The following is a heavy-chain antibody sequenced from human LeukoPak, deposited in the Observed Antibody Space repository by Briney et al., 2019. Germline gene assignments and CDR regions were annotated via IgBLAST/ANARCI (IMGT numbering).Heavy chain of an antibody. CDR3: ARDLGDSADAFDI. CDR1: GYTFTGYY. D-gene: IGHD1-26*01. Sequence: ASVKVSCKASGYTFTGYYMHWVRQAPGQGLEWMGWINPNSGGTNYAQKFQGRVTMTRDTSISTAYMELSRLRSDDTAVYYCARDLGDSADAFDIWGQGTMVTDSS. CDR2: INPNSGGT. J-gene: IGHJ3*02. V-gene: IGHV1-2*02.